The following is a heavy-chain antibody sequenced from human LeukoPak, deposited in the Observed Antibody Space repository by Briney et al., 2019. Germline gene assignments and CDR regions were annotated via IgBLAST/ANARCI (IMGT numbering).Heavy chain of an antibody. J-gene: IGHJ4*02. V-gene: IGHV3-23*01. CDR2: ISGSGSYT. CDR3: AKALSSGRYFDY. D-gene: IGHD6-19*01. Sequence: GGSLRLSCVASGFTFSTYAMSWVRQAPGKGLDWVSAISGSGSYTYYTDSVQGRFTISRDNSKNALYLHMNSLRAEDTAVYYCAKALSSGRYFDYWGQGTLVTVSS. CDR1: GFTFSTYA.